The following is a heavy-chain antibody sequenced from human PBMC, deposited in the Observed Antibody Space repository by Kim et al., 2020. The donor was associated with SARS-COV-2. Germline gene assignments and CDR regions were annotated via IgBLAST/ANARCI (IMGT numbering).Heavy chain of an antibody. CDR2: ISSSGGGT. D-gene: IGHD2-21*02. V-gene: IGHV3-23*01. CDR3: AKNNPHFGDSYLDS. CDR1: GFTFSNYA. J-gene: IGHJ4*02. Sequence: GGSLRLSCAASGFTFSNYAMTWVRQAPGKGLEWVSVISSSGGGTYYADSVKGRFTISRDNSRDTLYLQMNSLRAEDTAVYYCAKNNPHFGDSYLDSWGQGTLVTVSS.